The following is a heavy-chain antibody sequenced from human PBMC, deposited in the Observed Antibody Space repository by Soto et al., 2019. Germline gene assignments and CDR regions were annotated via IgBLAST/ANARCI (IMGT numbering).Heavy chain of an antibody. CDR3: AKDRARYCGGGSCYSIFDY. V-gene: IGHV3-30*18. D-gene: IGHD2-15*01. CDR1: GFTFSSYG. J-gene: IGHJ4*02. Sequence: QVQLVESGGGVVQPGRSLRLSCAASGFTFSSYGMHWVRQAAGKRLESVAVISYDGSNKYYADSVKGRFTISRDNSKNTLYLQMNSLRAEDTAVDNCAKDRARYCGGGSCYSIFDYWGQGTLVTVSS. CDR2: ISYDGSNK.